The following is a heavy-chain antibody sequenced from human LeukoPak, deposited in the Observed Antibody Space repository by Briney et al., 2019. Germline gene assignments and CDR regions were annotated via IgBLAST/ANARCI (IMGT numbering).Heavy chain of an antibody. Sequence: GGSLRLSCAASGFTFSSYWMSWVRQAPGKGLEWVANMKQDGREKYYVDSVKGRFTISRYNAKNSLYLQMNSLRAEDTAVYYCAREYNWNYGDYFDYWGQGTLVTVSS. D-gene: IGHD1-7*01. V-gene: IGHV3-7*01. J-gene: IGHJ4*02. CDR1: GFTFSSYW. CDR3: AREYNWNYGDYFDY. CDR2: MKQDGREK.